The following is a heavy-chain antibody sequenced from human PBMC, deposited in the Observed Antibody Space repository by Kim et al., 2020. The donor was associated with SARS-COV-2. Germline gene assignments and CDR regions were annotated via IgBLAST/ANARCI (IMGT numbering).Heavy chain of an antibody. Sequence: SVKVSCKASGGTFSSYAISWVRQAPGQGLEWMGGIIPIFGTANYAQKFQGRVTITADESTSTAYMELSSLRSEDTAVYYCARDYPYDVTRSDLGDYWGQGTLVTVSS. D-gene: IGHD1-1*01. V-gene: IGHV1-69*13. J-gene: IGHJ4*02. CDR1: GGTFSSYA. CDR2: IIPIFGTA. CDR3: ARDYPYDVTRSDLGDY.